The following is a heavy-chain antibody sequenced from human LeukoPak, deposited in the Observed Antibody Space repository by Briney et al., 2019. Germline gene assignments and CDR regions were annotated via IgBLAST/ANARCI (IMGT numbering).Heavy chain of an antibody. CDR3: ARDKSGYYFFDY. J-gene: IGHJ4*02. CDR1: GFTFSSYA. V-gene: IGHV3-53*01. D-gene: IGHD3-3*01. CDR2: IYSGGST. Sequence: PGGSLRLSCAASGFTFSSYAMSWVRQAPGKGLEWVSVIYSGGSTDYADSVKGRFTISRDNPKNTLYLQMNSLRAEDTAVYYCARDKSGYYFFDYWGQGALVTVSS.